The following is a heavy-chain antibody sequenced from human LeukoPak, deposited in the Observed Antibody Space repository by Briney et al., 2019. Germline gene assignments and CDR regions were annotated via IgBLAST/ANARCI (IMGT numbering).Heavy chain of an antibody. CDR2: IYYSGST. CDR3: ARDGPRAIDAFDI. J-gene: IGHJ3*02. CDR1: GGSISSGSYY. Sequence: SETLSLTCTVSGGSISSGSYYWSWIRQPPGKGLEWIGYIYYSGSTNYNPSLKSRVTISVDTSKNQFSLKLSSVTAADTAVYYCARDGPRAIDAFDIWGQGTMVTVSS. V-gene: IGHV4-61*01.